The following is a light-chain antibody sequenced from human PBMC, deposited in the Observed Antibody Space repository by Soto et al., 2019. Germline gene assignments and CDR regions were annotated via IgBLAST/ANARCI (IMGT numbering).Light chain of an antibody. V-gene: IGKV3D-20*02. Sequence: NVLTQSPATLPVSPGETVTLSCRASQRVSANYLAWYQVKPGQTPRLLIYDSSTRATGTPDRFSGSGSGTDFSLTIRRLEPGHFGLYYCQQYSDSGQVTFGGGTKLEIK. J-gene: IGKJ4*01. CDR1: QRVSANY. CDR3: QQYSDSGQVT. CDR2: DSS.